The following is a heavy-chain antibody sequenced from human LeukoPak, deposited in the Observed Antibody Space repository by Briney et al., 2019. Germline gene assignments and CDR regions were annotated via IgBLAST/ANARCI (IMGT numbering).Heavy chain of an antibody. CDR1: GGSFSGYY. J-gene: IGHJ5*02. D-gene: IGHD3-16*02. CDR3: ARDYYDYVWGSYRRNWFDP. V-gene: IGHV4-34*01. Sequence: SETLSLTCVVYGGSFSGYYWSWIRQPPGKGLEWIGEINHSGSTNYNPSLKRRVTISVDTSKNQFSLKLSSVTAADTAVYYCARDYYDYVWGSYRRNWFDPWGQGTLVTVSS. CDR2: INHSGST.